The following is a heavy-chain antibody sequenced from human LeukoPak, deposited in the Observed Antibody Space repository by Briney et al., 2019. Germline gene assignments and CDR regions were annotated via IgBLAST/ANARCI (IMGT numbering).Heavy chain of an antibody. CDR1: GGSISSYY. V-gene: IGHV4-59*01. Sequence: SETLSLTCTVSGGSISSYYWSWIRQPPGKGLEWIGCIYYSGSTNYNPSLKSRVTISVDTSKNQFSLKLSSVTAADTAVYYCARAGGYGSGSYSTFDYWGQGTLVIVSS. D-gene: IGHD3-10*01. CDR2: IYYSGST. J-gene: IGHJ4*02. CDR3: ARAGGYGSGSYSTFDY.